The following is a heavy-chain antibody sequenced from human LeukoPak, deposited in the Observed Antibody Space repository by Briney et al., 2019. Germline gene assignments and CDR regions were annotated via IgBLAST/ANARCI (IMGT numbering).Heavy chain of an antibody. Sequence: GESLKISCKGSEYSFTSYWIGWALQMPGKGLEWMVIIYPGDSDTRYSPSFQGQVTISADKSISTAYLQWSSLKASDTAMYYCASPYPREYCSSTSCYFNYWGQGTLVTVSS. J-gene: IGHJ4*02. D-gene: IGHD2-2*01. CDR1: EYSFTSYW. CDR3: ASPYPREYCSSTSCYFNY. V-gene: IGHV5-51*01. CDR2: IYPGDSDT.